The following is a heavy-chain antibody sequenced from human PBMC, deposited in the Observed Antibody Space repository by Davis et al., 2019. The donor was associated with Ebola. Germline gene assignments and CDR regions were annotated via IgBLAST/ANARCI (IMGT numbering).Heavy chain of an antibody. CDR3: AVDDYGVSL. CDR2: INPNDGST. Sequence: ASVKVSCKASGYTFTNHYIHWVRQAPGQGLDWMGLINPNDGSTTYTQNFQGRVTMARDTSTSTVYMELSSLRSEDTALYYCAVDDYGVSLWGQGTLVTVSS. V-gene: IGHV1-46*01. D-gene: IGHD4/OR15-4a*01. J-gene: IGHJ4*02. CDR1: GYTFTNHY.